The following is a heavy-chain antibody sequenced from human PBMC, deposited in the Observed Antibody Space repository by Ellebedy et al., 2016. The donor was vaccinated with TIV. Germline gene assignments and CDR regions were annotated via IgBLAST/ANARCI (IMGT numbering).Heavy chain of an antibody. J-gene: IGHJ4*02. D-gene: IGHD2-15*01. CDR3: VRVSRYASAFDY. CDR2: IYYSGST. V-gene: IGHV4-39*07. Sequence: SETLSLTCTVSGGSISSGGYYWGWIRQSPGKGLEWIGSIYYSGSTYYNPSLKSRVTMSVDSSKNQFSLRLGSVTAADTAVYYCVRVSRYASAFDYWGQGTLVTVSS. CDR1: GGSISSGGYY.